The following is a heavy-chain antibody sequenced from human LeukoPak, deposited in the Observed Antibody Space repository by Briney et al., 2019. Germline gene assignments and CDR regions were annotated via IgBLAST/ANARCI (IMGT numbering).Heavy chain of an antibody. Sequence: GGSLRLSCAASGFTFSSYSMNWVRQAPGKGLEWVSSIRSSSSYIYYADSVKGRFIISRDNAKNSLYLQMNSLESEDTDVYNCARYMEYVWGIYRIALNAIELWGQGTLATVSS. D-gene: IGHD3-16*02. CDR3: ARYMEYVWGIYRIALNAIEL. V-gene: IGHV3-21*03. CDR2: IRSSSSYI. J-gene: IGHJ4*02. CDR1: GFTFSSYS.